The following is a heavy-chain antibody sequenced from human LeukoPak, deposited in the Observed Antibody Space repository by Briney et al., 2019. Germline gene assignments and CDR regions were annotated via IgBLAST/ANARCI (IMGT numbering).Heavy chain of an antibody. J-gene: IGHJ3*02. V-gene: IGHV4-34*01. D-gene: IGHD6-19*01. CDR3: ARGHSSGWYGPFDI. CDR2: INHSGST. CDR1: GGSFSGYY. Sequence: SETLSLTCAVYGGSFSGYYWSWIRQPPGKGLEWIGEINHSGSTNYNPSLKSRVTISVDTSKNQFSLKLSSVTAADTAVYYCARGHSSGWYGPFDIWGQGKMVTVSS.